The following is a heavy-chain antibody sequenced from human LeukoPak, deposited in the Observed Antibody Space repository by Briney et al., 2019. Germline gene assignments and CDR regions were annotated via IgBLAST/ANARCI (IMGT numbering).Heavy chain of an antibody. CDR2: ISHDGMIA. Sequence: PGGSLRLSCAASGLHFSGTAMSWVRQAPGKGLEWVSAISHDGMIAYYADSVKGRFTISRDNSKKTVSLETSSLTAADTGVYYCAKDGAQYSSGPECDPRGQGALVTVSP. CDR1: GLHFSGTA. CDR3: AKDGAQYSSGPECDP. J-gene: IGHJ5*02. D-gene: IGHD6-19*01. V-gene: IGHV3-23*01.